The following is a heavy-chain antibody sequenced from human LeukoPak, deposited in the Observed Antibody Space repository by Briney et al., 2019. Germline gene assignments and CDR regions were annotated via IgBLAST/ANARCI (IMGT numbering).Heavy chain of an antibody. CDR3: TRQLGTATTSVVDY. Sequence: PSETLSLTCTVSGVSVNSGDYYWGWIRQSPGKSLEGIGNIYSSGTTYYNPSLKSRVIISMDTPRNQFSLNLSSVTAADTAVYFCTRQLGTATTSVVDYWGQGTLVTVSS. CDR1: GVSVNSGDYY. J-gene: IGHJ4*02. CDR2: IYSSGTT. V-gene: IGHV4-39*01. D-gene: IGHD1-7*01.